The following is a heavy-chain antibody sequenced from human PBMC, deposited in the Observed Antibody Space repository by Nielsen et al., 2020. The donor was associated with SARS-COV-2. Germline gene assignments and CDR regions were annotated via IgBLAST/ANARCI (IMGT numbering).Heavy chain of an antibody. CDR1: GFTFSSYW. J-gene: IGHJ3*02. D-gene: IGHD3-10*01. CDR3: ARSVGPLGAHAFDI. Sequence: GESLKISCAASGFTFSSYWMSWVRQAPGKGLEWVANIKQDGSEKYYVDSVKGRFTISRDNAKNSLYLQMNSLRAEDTALYHCARSVGPLGAHAFDIWGQGTMVTVSS. V-gene: IGHV3-7*03. CDR2: IKQDGSEK.